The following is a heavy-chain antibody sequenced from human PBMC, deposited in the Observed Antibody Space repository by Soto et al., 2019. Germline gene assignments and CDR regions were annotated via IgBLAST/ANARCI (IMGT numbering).Heavy chain of an antibody. CDR2: ISSSCGST. CDR1: GFTFSSSA. V-gene: IGHV3-23*01. Sequence: PGGSLRLSCAASGFTFSSSAMCWVCQPPGKGLGWDSVISSSCGSTYYADSVRGRFTTTRENSKNTLYLQMNSLGAEDTAVYYCAKAKRPTRGYYDSSGYPYGMDVWGQGTTVTVSS. J-gene: IGHJ6*02. D-gene: IGHD3-22*01. CDR3: AKAKRPTRGYYDSSGYPYGMDV.